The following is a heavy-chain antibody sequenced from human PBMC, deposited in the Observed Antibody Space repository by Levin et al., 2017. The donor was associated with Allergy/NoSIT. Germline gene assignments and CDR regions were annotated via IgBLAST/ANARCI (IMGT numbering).Heavy chain of an antibody. Sequence: GGSLRLSCAASGFTFSSYSMNWVRQAPGKGLEWVSSISSSSSYIYYADSVKGRFTISRDNAKNSLYLQMNSLRAEDTAVYYCAREFDNWNAGPNDLYYYYGMDVWGQGTTVTVSS. CDR1: GFTFSSYS. V-gene: IGHV3-21*01. J-gene: IGHJ6*02. CDR3: AREFDNWNAGPNDLYYYYGMDV. CDR2: ISSSSSYI. D-gene: IGHD1-1*01.